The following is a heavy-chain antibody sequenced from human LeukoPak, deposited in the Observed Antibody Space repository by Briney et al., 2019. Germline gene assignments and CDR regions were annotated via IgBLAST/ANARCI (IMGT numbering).Heavy chain of an antibody. V-gene: IGHV4-31*03. D-gene: IGHD1-1*01. CDR2: IYYSGST. J-gene: IGHJ3*02. CDR3: ARSTNPRDAFDI. CDR1: GGSISSGGYY. Sequence: SETLSLTCTVSGGSISSGGYYWSWIRQHPGKGLEWIGYIYYSGSTYYNPSLKSRVTISVDTSKNQFSLKLSSVTAADTAVCYCARSTNPRDAFDIWGQGTMVTVSS.